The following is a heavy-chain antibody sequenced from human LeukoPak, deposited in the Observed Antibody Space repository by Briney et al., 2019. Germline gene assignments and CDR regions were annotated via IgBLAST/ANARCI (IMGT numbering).Heavy chain of an antibody. D-gene: IGHD5-18*01. CDR2: ISYDGSNK. Sequence: GGSLRLSCAASGFTFSSYAMHWVRQAPGKGLEWVAVISYDGSNKYYADSVKGRFTISRDNSKNTRYLQMNSLRAEDTAVYCCARASSGPGYNAFDIWGQGTMVTVSS. CDR3: ARASSGPGYNAFDI. CDR1: GFTFSSYA. V-gene: IGHV3-30-3*01. J-gene: IGHJ3*02.